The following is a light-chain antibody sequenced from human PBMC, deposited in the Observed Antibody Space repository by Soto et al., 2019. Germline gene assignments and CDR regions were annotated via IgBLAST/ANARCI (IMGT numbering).Light chain of an antibody. J-gene: IGLJ1*01. V-gene: IGLV1-44*01. Sequence: QSVLTQPPSASGTPGQRVTFSWSGSSSNIGSNTVNWYQQLPGTAPKLLIFSANQRPSGVPDRFSGSKSGTSASLAISGLQSEDEADYYCAAWDDSLNGHVFGTGTKLTVL. CDR2: SAN. CDR3: AAWDDSLNGHV. CDR1: SSNIGSNT.